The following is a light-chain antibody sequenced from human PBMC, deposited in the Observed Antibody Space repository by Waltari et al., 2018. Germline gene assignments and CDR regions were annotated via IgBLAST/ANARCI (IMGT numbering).Light chain of an antibody. CDR2: EVS. Sequence: DVVMTQSPLSLPVTPGQPASISCRSRQSLLHSNGNTYLSWYQQKPGQPPRRLIYEVSNQDSGVPDRFSGSGAGTDFTLKISRVEAEDVGVYYCGQGTHLPTFGQGTKVEIK. CDR1: QSLLHSNGNTY. V-gene: IGKV2-30*02. CDR3: GQGTHLPT. J-gene: IGKJ1*01.